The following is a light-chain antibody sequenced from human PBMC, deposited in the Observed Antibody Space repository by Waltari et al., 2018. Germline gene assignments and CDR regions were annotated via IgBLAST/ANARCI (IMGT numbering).Light chain of an antibody. Sequence: DIVMTQTTLPLPVTLGEPASISCRSSQSLLDSENGNTYLEWYLQKSGQSPQLLIYEVSNRASGVPDRFSGSGSDTDVTLKISRVEAEDVGVYYCMQALEFPLTFGGGTKVKIK. CDR1: QSLLDSENGNTY. CDR3: MQALEFPLT. J-gene: IGKJ4*01. CDR2: EVS. V-gene: IGKV2-40*01.